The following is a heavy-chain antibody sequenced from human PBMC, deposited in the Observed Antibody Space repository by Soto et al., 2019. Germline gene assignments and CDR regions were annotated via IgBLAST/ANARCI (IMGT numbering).Heavy chain of an antibody. CDR2: INPSGGST. CDR3: ARAAPSMTPGDY. D-gene: IGHD2-2*01. V-gene: IGHV1-46*03. CDR1: GYTFTSYY. Sequence: QVQLVQSGAEVKKPGASVKVSCKASGYTFTSYYMHWVRQAPGQGLEWMGIINPSGGSTSYAQKFQGRVTMTGDTSTSTVYMELSSLRSEDTAVYYCARAAPSMTPGDYWGQGTLVTVSS. J-gene: IGHJ4*02.